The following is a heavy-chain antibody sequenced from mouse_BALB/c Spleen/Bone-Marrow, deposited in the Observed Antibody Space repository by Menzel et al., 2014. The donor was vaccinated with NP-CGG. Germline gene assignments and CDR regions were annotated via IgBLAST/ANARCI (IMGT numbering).Heavy chain of an antibody. CDR2: IDPANGNT. D-gene: IGHD1-1*01. CDR1: GFTIKDTY. J-gene: IGHJ3*01. Sequence: VQLQQSGSELVKPGASVKLSCTASGFTIKDTYMHWVRQRPEQGLEWIGRIDPANGNTKYDPKFQGKATITADTSSNTAFLQLSSRTSEDTAVYYCASYYDGSSAFAYWGQGTLVTVSA. CDR3: ASYYDGSSAFAY. V-gene: IGHV14-3*02.